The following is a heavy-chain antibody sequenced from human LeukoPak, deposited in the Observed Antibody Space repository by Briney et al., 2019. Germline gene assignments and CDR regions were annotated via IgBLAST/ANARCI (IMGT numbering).Heavy chain of an antibody. CDR1: GFTFSSYG. CDR2: IGGSGAVT. CDR3: AKYRYYDSVDSFDW. V-gene: IGHV3-23*01. Sequence: GGSLRLSCVASGFTFSSYGMSWVRQAPGRGLEWVSVIGGSGAVTYYADSVKGRFTISRDNSKNTLYLQMNGLGAEDTAVYYCAKYRYYDSVDSFDWWGQGTLVTVSS. J-gene: IGHJ4*02. D-gene: IGHD3-16*01.